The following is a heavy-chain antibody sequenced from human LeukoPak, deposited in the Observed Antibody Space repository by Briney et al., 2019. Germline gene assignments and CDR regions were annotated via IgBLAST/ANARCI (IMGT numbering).Heavy chain of an antibody. CDR1: GFTFSRYW. V-gene: IGHV3-7*01. CDR3: MRDWGWGDTSGYFPV. J-gene: IGHJ4*02. Sequence: PGGSLRLSCAASGFTFSRYWLSWVRQAPGKGLEWVANIKADGSQVNYEDSVKGRFIISRDNARNSLYLQMNSLRGDDTAVYYCMRDWGWGDTSGYFPVWGQGTLVTVSS. D-gene: IGHD5-18*01. CDR2: IKADGSQV.